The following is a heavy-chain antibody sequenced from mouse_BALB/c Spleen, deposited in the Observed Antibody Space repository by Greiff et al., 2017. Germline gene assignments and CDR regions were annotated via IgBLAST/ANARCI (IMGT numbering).Heavy chain of an antibody. CDR1: GFTFSSYA. CDR2: ISSGGST. D-gene: IGHD2-14*01. V-gene: IGHV5-6-5*01. Sequence: EVHLVESGGGLVKPGGSLKLSCAASGFTFSSYAMSWVRQTPEKRLEWVASISSGGSTYYPDSVKGRFTISRDNARNILYLQMSSLRSEDTAMYYCARRGYDDPYAMDYWGQGTSVTVSS. J-gene: IGHJ4*01. CDR3: ARRGYDDPYAMDY.